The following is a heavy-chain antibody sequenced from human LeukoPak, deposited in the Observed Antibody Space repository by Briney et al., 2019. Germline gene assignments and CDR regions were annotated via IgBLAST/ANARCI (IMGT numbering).Heavy chain of an antibody. CDR2: ISSDGSII. D-gene: IGHD6-19*01. CDR1: GFSLSSYW. V-gene: IGHV3-74*01. Sequence: PGGSLRLSWAASGFSLSSYWMHWVRQAPGKGLGWVSRISSDGSIINYAESVKGRFTISRDNAKNTLYLQMNSVRVEDTAVYYCARPAVAGLRAGGYDYWGQGPLVTVSS. J-gene: IGHJ4*02. CDR3: ARPAVAGLRAGGYDY.